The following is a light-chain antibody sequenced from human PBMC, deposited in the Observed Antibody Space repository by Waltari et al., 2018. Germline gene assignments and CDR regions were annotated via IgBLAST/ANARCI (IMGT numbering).Light chain of an antibody. J-gene: IGLJ3*02. CDR3: AAWDDSLNGWV. CDR2: SNN. V-gene: IGLV1-44*01. CDR1: SSNIGSNT. Sequence: QSVLTQPPSASGTPGQRVTISCSGSSSNIGSNTVNWYQQLPGTAPKLLIYSNNQRPYVLPDRFSGSKAGTSASLASSGLQSEDEADYHCAAWDDSLNGWVFGGGTKLTVL.